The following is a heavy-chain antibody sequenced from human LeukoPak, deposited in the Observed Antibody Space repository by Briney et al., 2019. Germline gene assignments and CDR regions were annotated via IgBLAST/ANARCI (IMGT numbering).Heavy chain of an antibody. CDR3: AKDSGGYYRPKDS. CDR2: ISGGSGGNT. D-gene: IGHD1-26*01. Sequence: PGGSLRPSCAASRFTFSSYAMSWVRQAPGKGLEWVSSISGGSGGNTYYADSVKGRFTVSRDKSKSTLYLQMNSLRAEDTAVYYCAKDSGGYYRPKDSWGQGTLVTVSS. J-gene: IGHJ4*02. V-gene: IGHV3-23*01. CDR1: RFTFSSYA.